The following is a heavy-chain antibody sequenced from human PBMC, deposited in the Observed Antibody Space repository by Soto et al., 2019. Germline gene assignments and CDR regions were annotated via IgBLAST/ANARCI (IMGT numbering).Heavy chain of an antibody. CDR1: GGSISSYY. V-gene: IGHV4-59*01. CDR3: ARTPRDSNLHLAY. J-gene: IGHJ4*02. Sequence: PSETLSLTCTVSGGSISSYYWSWIRQPPGKGLEWIGYIYYSGSTNYNPSLKSRVTISVDTSKNQFSLKLSSVTAADTAVYYCARTPRDSNLHLAYWGQGTLVTVSS. CDR2: IYYSGST. D-gene: IGHD7-27*01.